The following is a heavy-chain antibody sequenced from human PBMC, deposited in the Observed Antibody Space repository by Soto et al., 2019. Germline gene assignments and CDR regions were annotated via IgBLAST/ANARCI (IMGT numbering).Heavy chain of an antibody. CDR2: IYYSGST. Sequence: SETLSLTYTVSGGSISSYYWSWIRQPPGKGLEWIGYIYYSGSTNYNPSLKSRVTISVDTSKNQFSLKLSSVTAADTAVYYCGRDPPGTTWFDPWGQGTLVPVSS. D-gene: IGHD1-7*01. CDR3: GRDPPGTTWFDP. J-gene: IGHJ5*02. V-gene: IGHV4-59*01. CDR1: GGSISSYY.